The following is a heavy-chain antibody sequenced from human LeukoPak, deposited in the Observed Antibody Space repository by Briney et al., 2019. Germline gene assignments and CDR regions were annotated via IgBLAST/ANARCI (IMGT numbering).Heavy chain of an antibody. CDR2: IKQDGSEK. V-gene: IGHV3-7*01. CDR1: GFTFSSYW. J-gene: IGHJ4*02. Sequence: GGSLRLSCAASGFTFSSYWMSWVRQAPGKGLVWVANIKQDGSEKYYVDSVKGRFTISRDNAKNSLYLQMNSLRAEDTAVYYCARGGGVVVPAAIMMYFDYWGQGTLVTVSS. D-gene: IGHD2-2*01. CDR3: ARGGGVVVPAAIMMYFDY.